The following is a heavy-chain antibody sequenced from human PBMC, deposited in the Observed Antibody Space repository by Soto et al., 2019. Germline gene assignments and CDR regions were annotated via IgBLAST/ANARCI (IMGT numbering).Heavy chain of an antibody. Sequence: VGSLRLCCAASGFSFSFYWMSWVRQAPGKGLEWVANIKQDGGTQYYVDSVKGRFTISRDNAKNSLYLQMNNLRADDTAVYYCARDEAIDYWGQGTLVTVSS. CDR2: IKQDGGTQ. CDR3: ARDEAIDY. V-gene: IGHV3-7*03. CDR1: GFSFSFYW. J-gene: IGHJ4*02.